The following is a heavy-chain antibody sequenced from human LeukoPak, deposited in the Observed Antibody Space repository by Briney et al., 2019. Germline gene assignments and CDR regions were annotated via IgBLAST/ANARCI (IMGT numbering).Heavy chain of an antibody. Sequence: GGSLRLSCAASGFTFSSYDMHWVRQATGKGLEWVSAIGTAGDTYYPGSVKGRFTISRENANNSLYLQMNSRRAGDTAVYYCARAYCSGGSCYGAFDIWGQGTMVTVSS. CDR2: IGTAGDT. V-gene: IGHV3-13*01. CDR1: GFTFSSYD. J-gene: IGHJ3*02. CDR3: ARAYCSGGSCYGAFDI. D-gene: IGHD2-15*01.